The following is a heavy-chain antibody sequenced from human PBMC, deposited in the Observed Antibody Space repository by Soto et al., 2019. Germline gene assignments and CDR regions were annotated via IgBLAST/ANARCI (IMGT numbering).Heavy chain of an antibody. Sequence: EVQLVESGGGLVQPGGSLRLSCAASGLTFSSYWTNWVRQAPGKGLEWVANIKEDGSEKYYVDSVKGRFTISRDNAKYSMYLKMNSLRAEDTAVYYCGRRSGWLFDYWGQGIVVTVSS. CDR2: IKEDGSEK. J-gene: IGHJ4*02. D-gene: IGHD6-19*01. CDR1: GLTFSSYW. CDR3: GRRSGWLFDY. V-gene: IGHV3-7*04.